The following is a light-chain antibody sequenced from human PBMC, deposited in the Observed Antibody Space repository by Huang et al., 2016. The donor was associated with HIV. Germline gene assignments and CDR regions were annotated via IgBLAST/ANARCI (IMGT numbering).Light chain of an antibody. CDR3: QQYGGSPGT. CDR1: QSVSSNN. CDR2: GAS. J-gene: IGKJ1*01. V-gene: IGKV3-20*01. Sequence: EIELTQSPGTLSLSPGERATLSCRASQSVSSNNLAWHQQKPGQAPRLLIYGASSRSTGIPDRFSGSGSGTDFTLTISRLEPEDLAVYYCQQYGGSPGTFGPGTKVEIK.